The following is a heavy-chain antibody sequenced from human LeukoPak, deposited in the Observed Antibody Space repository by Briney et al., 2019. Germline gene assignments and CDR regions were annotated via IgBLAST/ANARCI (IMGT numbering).Heavy chain of an antibody. V-gene: IGHV4-4*07. D-gene: IGHD3-3*02. J-gene: IGHJ1*01. CDR1: GGSISSYY. CDR3: ARGPLHFWSGYSNTAEYFQH. CDR2: IYTSGST. Sequence: PSETLSLTCTVSGGSISSYYWSWIRQPAGKGLEWIGRIYTSGSTNYNPSLKSRVTMSVDTSKNQFSLKLSSVTAADTAVYHCARGPLHFWSGYSNTAEYFQHWGQGTLVTDSS.